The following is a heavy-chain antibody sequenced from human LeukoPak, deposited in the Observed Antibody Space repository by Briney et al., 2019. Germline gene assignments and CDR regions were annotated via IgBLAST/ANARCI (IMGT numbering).Heavy chain of an antibody. Sequence: PSETLSLTCAVYGGSFSGYYWTWIRQPPGKGLEWIGEINHSGSANYNPSLMSRVTISLDTSKNHFSLNLSSVTAADTAVYYCARGQGTVTTHWGQGTLVTVSS. CDR1: GGSFSGYY. V-gene: IGHV4-34*01. CDR3: ARGQGTVTTH. D-gene: IGHD4-17*01. CDR2: INHSGSA. J-gene: IGHJ4*02.